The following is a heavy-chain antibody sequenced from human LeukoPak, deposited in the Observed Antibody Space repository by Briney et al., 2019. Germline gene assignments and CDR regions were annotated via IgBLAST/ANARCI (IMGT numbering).Heavy chain of an antibody. J-gene: IGHJ4*02. CDR2: IFTGGST. CDR1: RGSISTYY. Sequence: SESLSLTCTISRGSISTYYWSWIRQPPGKGLESIGYIFTGGSTNYNPSLKSRVTISVDTSKNQFSLNLSSVTAADTAVYDCERRRTTGTTGYFDYGGQGTLVTVSS. CDR3: ERRRTTGTTGYFDY. D-gene: IGHD1-1*01. V-gene: IGHV4-4*09.